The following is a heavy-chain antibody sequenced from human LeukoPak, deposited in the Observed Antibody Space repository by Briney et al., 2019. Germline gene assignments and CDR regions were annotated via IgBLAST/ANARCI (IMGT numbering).Heavy chain of an antibody. V-gene: IGHV4-30-2*01. Sequence: SQTLSLTCTVSGGSISSGGYYWSWIRQPPGKGLEWIGYIYHSGSTYYNPSLKSRVTISVDRSKNQFSLKLSSVTAADTAVYYCARDGSKKGDCSSTSCYPRAFGYWGQGTLVTVSS. CDR2: IYHSGST. D-gene: IGHD2-2*01. CDR1: GGSISSGGYY. CDR3: ARDGSKKGDCSSTSCYPRAFGY. J-gene: IGHJ4*02.